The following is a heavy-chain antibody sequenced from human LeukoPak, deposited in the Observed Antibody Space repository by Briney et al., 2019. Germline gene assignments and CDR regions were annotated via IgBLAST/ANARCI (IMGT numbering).Heavy chain of an antibody. CDR1: GFAFNTYS. J-gene: IGHJ6*03. CDR2: IFSSSTYI. CDR3: AKDRDGDGWDYYYYMDV. D-gene: IGHD5-24*01. Sequence: GGSLRLSCAASGFAFNTYSMNWVRQAPGKGLEWVSFIFSSSTYIYYTDSVKGRFTISRDNSKNTLYLQMNSLRAEDTAVYYCAKDRDGDGWDYYYYMDVWGKGTTVTISS. V-gene: IGHV3-21*04.